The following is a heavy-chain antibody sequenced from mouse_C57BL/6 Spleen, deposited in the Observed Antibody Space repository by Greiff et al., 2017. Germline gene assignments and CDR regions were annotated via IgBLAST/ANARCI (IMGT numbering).Heavy chain of an antibody. CDR1: GYSFTSYY. CDR2: IYPGSGNT. Sequence: QVQLKQSGPELVKPGASVKISCKASGYSFTSYYIHWVKQRPGQGLEWIGWIYPGSGNTKYNEKFKGKATLTADTSSSTAYMQLSSLTSEDSAVYYCAHYSNYEGDWYFDVWGTGTTVTVSS. V-gene: IGHV1-66*01. D-gene: IGHD2-5*01. CDR3: AHYSNYEGDWYFDV. J-gene: IGHJ1*03.